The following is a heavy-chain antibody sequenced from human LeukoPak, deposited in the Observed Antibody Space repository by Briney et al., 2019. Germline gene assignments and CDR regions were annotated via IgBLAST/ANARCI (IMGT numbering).Heavy chain of an antibody. D-gene: IGHD2-2*02. CDR1: GYTFPSYD. V-gene: IGHV1-8*03. CDR2: MNPNSGNT. Sequence: ASVKVSCKASGYTFPSYDINWVRQATGQGLEWMGWMNPNSGNTGYAQKFQGRVTITRNTSISTAYMELNSLRSEDSAVYYCARTIRKHCSSTSCYRWKYYYYYYMDVWGKGTTVTVSS. J-gene: IGHJ6*03. CDR3: ARTIRKHCSSTSCYRWKYYYYYYMDV.